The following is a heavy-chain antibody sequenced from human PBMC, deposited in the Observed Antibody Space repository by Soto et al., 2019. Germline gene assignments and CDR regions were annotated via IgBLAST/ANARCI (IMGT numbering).Heavy chain of an antibody. CDR3: ARVDLVGASIAFDI. CDR1: GFTFSSYS. CDR2: ISSSSSYI. Sequence: GGSLRLSCAASGFTFSSYSMNWVRQAPGKGLEWVSSISSSSSYIYYADSVKGRFTISRDNAKNSLYLQMNSLRAEDTAVYYCARVDLVGASIAFDIWGQGTMVTVSS. J-gene: IGHJ3*02. D-gene: IGHD1-26*01. V-gene: IGHV3-21*01.